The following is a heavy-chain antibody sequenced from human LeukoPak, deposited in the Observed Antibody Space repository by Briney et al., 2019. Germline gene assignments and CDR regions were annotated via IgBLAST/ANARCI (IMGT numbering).Heavy chain of an antibody. Sequence: SGTLSLTCAVSGGSISSSNWWSWVRQPPGKGLEWIGEIYHSGSTNYNPSLKSRVTISVDKSKNQFSLKLSSVTAADTAVYYCAREIAAAGTARGSGWFDPWGQGTLVTVSS. D-gene: IGHD6-13*01. CDR2: IYHSGST. CDR3: AREIAAAGTARGSGWFDP. J-gene: IGHJ5*02. V-gene: IGHV4-4*02. CDR1: GGSISSSNW.